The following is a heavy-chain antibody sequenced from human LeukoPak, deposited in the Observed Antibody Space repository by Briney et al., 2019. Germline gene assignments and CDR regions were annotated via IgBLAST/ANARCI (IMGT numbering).Heavy chain of an antibody. CDR1: GGSINNYY. V-gene: IGHV4-59*01. J-gene: IGHJ5*02. Sequence: SQTLSLACNVSGGSINNYYWSWIRHPPGKVREWIGYVHYTGSTNYNPSLKSRVTIAMDTSKNQFSLRLRSVTAADTAVYYCARVERYNGDYGWFDPWGQGPLVTVS. D-gene: IGHD4-17*01. CDR3: ARVERYNGDYGWFDP. CDR2: VHYTGST.